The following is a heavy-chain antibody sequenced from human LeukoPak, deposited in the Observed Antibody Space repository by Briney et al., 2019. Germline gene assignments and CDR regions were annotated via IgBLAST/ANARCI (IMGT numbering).Heavy chain of an antibody. CDR1: GFSFGKYW. CDR2: IKLDGSEK. V-gene: IGHV3-7*03. D-gene: IGHD3/OR15-3a*01. J-gene: IGHJ4*02. Sequence: QTGGSLRLSCVASGFSFGKYWMSWVRQAPGKGLEWVANIKLDGSEKTYVDSVKGRFTISRDNTKNSLYLQMNSLRAEDTAVFYCARDQYDTWSRRGNFDSWGQGTLVTVSS. CDR3: ARDQYDTWSRRGNFDS.